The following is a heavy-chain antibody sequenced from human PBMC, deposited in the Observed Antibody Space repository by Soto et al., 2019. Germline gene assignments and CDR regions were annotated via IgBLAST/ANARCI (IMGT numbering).Heavy chain of an antibody. Sequence: PSETLSLTCTVSGGSISSSSYYWGWIHQPPGKGLEWIGSIYYSGSTYYNPSLKSRVTISVDTSKNQFSLKLSSVTAADTAVYYCASPKIAFYNWFDPWGKGTLVTVSS. CDR3: ASPKIAFYNWFDP. D-gene: IGHD3-3*02. CDR2: IYYSGST. V-gene: IGHV4-39*01. CDR1: GGSISSSSYY. J-gene: IGHJ5*02.